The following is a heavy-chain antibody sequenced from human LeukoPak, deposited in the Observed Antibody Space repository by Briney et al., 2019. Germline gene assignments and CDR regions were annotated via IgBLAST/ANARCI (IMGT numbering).Heavy chain of an antibody. CDR2: IYPGDSDT. V-gene: IGHV5-51*01. CDR1: GYSFTSYW. D-gene: IGHD3-3*01. CDR3: ARHGNDFWSGYLWFDP. J-gene: IGHJ5*02. Sequence: GESLKISCKGSGYSFTSYWIGWVRQMPGKGVEWMGIIYPGDSDTRYSPSFRGQVTISADKSISTAYLQWSSLKASDTAMYYCARHGNDFWSGYLWFDPWGQGTLVTVSS.